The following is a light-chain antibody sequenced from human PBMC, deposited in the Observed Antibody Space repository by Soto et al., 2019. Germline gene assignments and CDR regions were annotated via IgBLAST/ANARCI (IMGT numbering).Light chain of an antibody. J-gene: IGKJ1*01. CDR2: KAS. V-gene: IGKV1-5*03. CDR1: QTISSW. Sequence: IQLTQSPSTLSGSVGDRVTITCRASQTISSWLAWYKQKPGKAPKLLIYKASTLKSGVPSRFRGSGSGTEFTLTISSLQPDDFATYYCQHYNSYSPTFGQGTKVDIK. CDR3: QHYNSYSPT.